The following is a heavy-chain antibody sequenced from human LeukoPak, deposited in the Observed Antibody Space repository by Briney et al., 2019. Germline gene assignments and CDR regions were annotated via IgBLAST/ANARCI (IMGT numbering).Heavy chain of an antibody. J-gene: IGHJ3*02. CDR3: ASEWNDSSGWAFDI. D-gene: IGHD3-22*01. V-gene: IGHV3-33*01. CDR2: IWYDGSNK. CDR1: GFTFSSYG. Sequence: GGSLRLSCAASGFTFSSYGMHWVRQAPGKGLEWVAVIWYDGSNKYYADSVKGRFTISRDNSKNTLYLQMNSLRAEDTAVYYCASEWNDSSGWAFDIWGQGTMVTVSS.